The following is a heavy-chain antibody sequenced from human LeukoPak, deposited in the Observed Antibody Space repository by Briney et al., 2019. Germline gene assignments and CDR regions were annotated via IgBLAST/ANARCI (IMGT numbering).Heavy chain of an antibody. V-gene: IGHV4-59*12. Sequence: SETLSLTCTVSGGSISGYYWTWIRQPPGKGLEWIGYIYYSGSTNYNPSLKSRVTISVDTSKNQFSLELSSVTAADTAVYYCARDSVTFIRGVSITTFGFDYWGQGTLVTVSS. D-gene: IGHD3-10*01. CDR1: GGSISGYY. CDR2: IYYSGST. J-gene: IGHJ4*02. CDR3: ARDSVTFIRGVSITTFGFDY.